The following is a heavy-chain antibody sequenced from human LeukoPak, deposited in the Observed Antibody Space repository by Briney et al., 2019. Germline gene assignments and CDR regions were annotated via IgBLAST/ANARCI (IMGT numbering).Heavy chain of an antibody. D-gene: IGHD6-19*01. CDR2: ISGSGGST. CDR3: AKGVGEAVAGRSNYYYYGMDV. Sequence: GRSLRLSCAASGFTFSSYAMSWVRQAPGKGLEWVSAISGSGGSTYYADSVKGRFTISRDNSKNTLYLQMNSLRAEDTAVYYCAKGVGEAVAGRSNYYYYGMDVWGQGTTVTVSS. J-gene: IGHJ6*02. CDR1: GFTFSSYA. V-gene: IGHV3-23*01.